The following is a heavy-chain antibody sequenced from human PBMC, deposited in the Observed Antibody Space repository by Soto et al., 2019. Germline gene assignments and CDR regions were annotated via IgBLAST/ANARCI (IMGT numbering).Heavy chain of an antibody. J-gene: IGHJ3*02. D-gene: IGHD4-17*01. CDR1: GGSISSYY. Sequence: SETLSLSGTGSGGSISSYYWSWIRQPPGKGLEWIGYIYYSGSTNYNPSLKSRVTISVDTSKNQFSLKLSSVTAADTAVYYCARDVYGDYVYFDIWGQGTMVTVSS. V-gene: IGHV4-59*01. CDR3: ARDVYGDYVYFDI. CDR2: IYYSGST.